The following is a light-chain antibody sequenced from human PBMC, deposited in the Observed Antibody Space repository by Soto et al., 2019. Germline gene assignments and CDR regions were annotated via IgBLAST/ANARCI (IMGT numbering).Light chain of an antibody. Sequence: QSALTQPPSASGSPGQSVTISCTGTSSDVGGYKYVSWYQQHPGKAPKLMIYDVNKRPSGVPDRFSGSKSGNTASLTVSGLQAEDEADSYCSSYAGNSYLVFGGGTKLTVL. V-gene: IGLV2-8*01. CDR3: SSYAGNSYLV. CDR2: DVN. J-gene: IGLJ3*02. CDR1: SSDVGGYKY.